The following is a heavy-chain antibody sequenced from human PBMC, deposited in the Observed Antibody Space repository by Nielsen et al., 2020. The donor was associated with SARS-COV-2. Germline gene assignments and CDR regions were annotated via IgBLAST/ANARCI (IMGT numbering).Heavy chain of an antibody. CDR1: GVSIRSSSYN. D-gene: IGHD4-17*01. Sequence: SETLSLTCTVSGVSIRSSSYNWGWIRQPPGKGLEWIGSIYYSGSTYYNPSLRSRVTISVDTSKNQFSLNLSSVTAADTAVYYCARHGYGDYVGWFDPWGQGTLVTVSS. J-gene: IGHJ5*02. V-gene: IGHV4-39*01. CDR2: IYYSGST. CDR3: ARHGYGDYVGWFDP.